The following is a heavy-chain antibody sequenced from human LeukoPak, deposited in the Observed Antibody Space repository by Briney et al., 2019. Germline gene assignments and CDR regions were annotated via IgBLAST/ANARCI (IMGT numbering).Heavy chain of an antibody. CDR3: ARGSYGGNSGGAFDI. CDR1: GFTFSSYS. V-gene: IGHV3-21*01. Sequence: KPGGSLRLSCAASGFTFSSYSMNWVRQAPGKGLEWVSSISSSSSYIYYADSVKGRFTISRDNAKNSLYLQMNSLRAEDMAVYYCARGSYGGNSGGAFDIWGQGTMVTVSS. J-gene: IGHJ3*02. D-gene: IGHD4-23*01. CDR2: ISSSSSYI.